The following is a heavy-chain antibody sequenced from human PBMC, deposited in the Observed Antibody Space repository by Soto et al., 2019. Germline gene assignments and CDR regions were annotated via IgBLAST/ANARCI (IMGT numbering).Heavy chain of an antibody. CDR1: GFTFSSHA. V-gene: IGHV3-23*01. J-gene: IGHJ4*02. CDR2: ISGSGGDT. CDR3: ARALNSNGYAPVDY. Sequence: AGGSLRLSCAASGFTFSSHAMMWVRQAPEKGLEWVSTISGSGGDTFYADSVKGRFTISRDNSQNMLYVQMNSLRAEDTAVYFCARALNSNGYAPVDYWGQGTLVTVSS. D-gene: IGHD3-22*01.